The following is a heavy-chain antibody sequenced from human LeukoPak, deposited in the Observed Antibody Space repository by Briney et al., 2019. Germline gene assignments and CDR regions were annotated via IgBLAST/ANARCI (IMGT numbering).Heavy chain of an antibody. J-gene: IGHJ5*02. CDR2: INHSGST. V-gene: IGHV4-34*01. CDR3: ARGGWIQLWFFGNWFDP. D-gene: IGHD5-18*01. CDR1: GGSFSGYY. Sequence: SETLSLTCAVYGGSFSGYYWSWIRQPPGKGLEWIGEINHSGSTNYNPSLKSRVTISVDTSKNQFSLKLSSVTAADTAVYYCARGGWIQLWFFGNWFDPWGQGTLVTVSS.